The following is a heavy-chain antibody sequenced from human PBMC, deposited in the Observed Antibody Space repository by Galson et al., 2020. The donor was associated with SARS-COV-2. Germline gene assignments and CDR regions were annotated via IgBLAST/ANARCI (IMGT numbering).Heavy chain of an antibody. V-gene: IGHV3-48*03. CDR1: GFTFSSYE. D-gene: IGHD3-3*01. Sequence: GESLKISCAASGFTFSSYEMNWVRQAPGKGLEWVSYISSSGSTIYYADSVKGRFTISRDNAKNSLYLQMNSLRAEDTAVYYCARAFIEITIFGVVHYGMDVWGQGTTVTVSS. CDR3: ARAFIEITIFGVVHYGMDV. J-gene: IGHJ6*02. CDR2: ISSSGSTI.